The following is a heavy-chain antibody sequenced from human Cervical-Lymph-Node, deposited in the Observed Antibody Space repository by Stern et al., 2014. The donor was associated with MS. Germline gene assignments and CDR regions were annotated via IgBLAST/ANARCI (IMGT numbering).Heavy chain of an antibody. CDR1: GFTFSSYS. V-gene: IGHV3-21*01. D-gene: IGHD3-10*01. Sequence: EVQLVESGGGLVKPGGSLRLSCAASGFTFSSYSINWVRPAPGKGLEWVSSISSSSSDIYYADSGKGRFTISRDNAKNSLYLQMNSLRSEDTAVYYCARDNGLYYYGSGSYHFDYWGQGTLVTVSS. CDR2: ISSSSSDI. CDR3: ARDNGLYYYGSGSYHFDY. J-gene: IGHJ4*02.